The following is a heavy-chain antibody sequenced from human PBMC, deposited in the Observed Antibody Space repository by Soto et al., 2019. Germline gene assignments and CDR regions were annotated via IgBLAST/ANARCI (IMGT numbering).Heavy chain of an antibody. CDR1: GFNFSSYA. J-gene: IGHJ6*02. CDR3: AKDRAPRGGTKGMDV. CDR2: ISAGGGNT. Sequence: GGSLRLSCAASGFNFSSYAMRWVRQAPGKGLEWVSGISAGGGNTYYADSVKGRFTVSRDNSRKTLYLQMNGLRAEDTAVYYCAKDRAPRGGTKGMDVWGQGTTVTVSS. D-gene: IGHD2-15*01. V-gene: IGHV3-23*01.